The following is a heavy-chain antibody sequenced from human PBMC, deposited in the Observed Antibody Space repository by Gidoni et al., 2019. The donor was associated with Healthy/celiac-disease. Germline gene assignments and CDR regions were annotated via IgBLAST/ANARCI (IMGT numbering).Heavy chain of an antibody. Sequence: EVQLVESGGGLVQPGGSLRLSCAASGFTFSSYWMSWVRQAQGKGLAWVANIKQDGSEKYYVDSVKGRFTISRDNAKNSLYLQMNSLRAEDTAVYYCARDRLFRSGYHNTLTYYCYGMDVWGQGTTVTVSS. CDR1: GFTFSSYW. V-gene: IGHV3-7*01. CDR3: ARDRLFRSGYHNTLTYYCYGMDV. D-gene: IGHD3-3*01. J-gene: IGHJ6*02. CDR2: IKQDGSEK.